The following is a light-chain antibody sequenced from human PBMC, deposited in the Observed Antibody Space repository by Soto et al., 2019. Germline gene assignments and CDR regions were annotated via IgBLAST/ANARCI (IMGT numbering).Light chain of an antibody. V-gene: IGLV1-40*01. CDR3: QSYDSSLSGSNWV. CDR1: SSNIGAGYD. J-gene: IGLJ3*02. CDR2: GNT. Sequence: QSVLTQPPSVSGAPGQRVTISCTGNSSNIGAGYDVHWYQQHPGTAPKLLIYGNTNRPSGVPDRFSGSKSGTSASLAITGLQAEDEADYYCQSYDSSLSGSNWVFGGGTKLTVL.